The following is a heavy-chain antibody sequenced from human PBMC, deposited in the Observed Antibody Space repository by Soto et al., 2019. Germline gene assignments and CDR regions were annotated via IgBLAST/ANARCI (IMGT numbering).Heavy chain of an antibody. CDR1: GGTFSSYA. Sequence: SVKVSCKASGGTFSSYAISWVRQAPGQGLEWMGGIIPIFGTANYAQKFQGRVTITADESTSTAYMELSSLRSEDTAVYYCASNKELILDDYYDSGGYLRYYGMDVWGQGTTVTVSS. CDR3: ASNKELILDDYYDSGGYLRYYGMDV. J-gene: IGHJ6*02. V-gene: IGHV1-69*13. CDR2: IIPIFGTA. D-gene: IGHD3-22*01.